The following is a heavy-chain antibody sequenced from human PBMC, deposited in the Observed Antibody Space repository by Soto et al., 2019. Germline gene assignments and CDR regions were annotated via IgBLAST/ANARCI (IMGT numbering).Heavy chain of an antibody. CDR3: ARPRYDASDI. CDR1: GFIFSNYA. V-gene: IGHV3-30-3*01. Sequence: PGGSLRLSCEASGFIFSNYAIHWVRQAPGKGLEWVSVILDDGTNKHYVDSVKGRFTISRDNSKNTVYLQMSRLRAEDTAVYYCARPRYDASDIWGQGTMVTVSS. CDR2: ILDDGTNK. J-gene: IGHJ3*02.